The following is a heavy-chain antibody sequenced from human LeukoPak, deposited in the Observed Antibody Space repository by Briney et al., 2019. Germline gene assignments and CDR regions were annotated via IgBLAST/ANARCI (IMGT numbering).Heavy chain of an antibody. CDR3: ARRSVGDYGSGSYFDY. J-gene: IGHJ4*02. V-gene: IGHV1-46*01. D-gene: IGHD3-10*01. CDR2: INPSGGST. Sequence: GASVKVSCKASGYTFTSYYMHWVRQAPGQGLEWMGIINPSGGSTSYAQKFQGRVTMTRDTSTSTVYMELSSLRSEDTAVYYCARRSVGDYGSGSYFDYWGQGTLVTVSS. CDR1: GYTFTSYY.